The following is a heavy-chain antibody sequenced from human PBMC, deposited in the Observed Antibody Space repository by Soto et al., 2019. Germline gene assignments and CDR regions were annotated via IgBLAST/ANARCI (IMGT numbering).Heavy chain of an antibody. D-gene: IGHD4-17*01. CDR2: IYSGGST. V-gene: IGHV3-66*01. CDR1: GFTVSSNY. CDR3: ARDRGWDGDYDSSSDYFDY. Sequence: GGSLRLSCAASGFTVSSNYMSWVRQAPGKGLEWVSVIYSGGSTYYADSVKGRFTISRDNSKNTLYLQMNSLRAEDTAVYYCARDRGWDGDYDSSSDYFDYWGQGTLVTVSS. J-gene: IGHJ4*02.